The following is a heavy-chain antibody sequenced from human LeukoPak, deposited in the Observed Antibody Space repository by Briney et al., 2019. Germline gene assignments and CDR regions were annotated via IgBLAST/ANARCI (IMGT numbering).Heavy chain of an antibody. Sequence: SETLSLTCAVYGGSFSGYYWSWIRQPPGKGLEWIGEINHSGSTNYNPPLKSRVTISVDTSKNQFSLKLSSVTAADTAVYYCARGRMIVVVPTEDANSFDIWGQGTMVTVSS. CDR3: ARGRMIVVVPTEDANSFDI. V-gene: IGHV4-34*01. D-gene: IGHD3-22*01. CDR1: GGSFSGYY. CDR2: INHSGST. J-gene: IGHJ3*02.